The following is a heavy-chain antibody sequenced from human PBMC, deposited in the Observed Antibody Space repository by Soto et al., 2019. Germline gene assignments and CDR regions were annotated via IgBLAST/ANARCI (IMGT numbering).Heavy chain of an antibody. CDR2: IYYTGST. CDR3: ARDDGYYRLYDY. D-gene: IGHD3-3*01. Sequence: QVRLQESGPGLVKPSQTLSLTCTVSGGSISSGDYFWSWAHQPPGKGLEWIGYIYYTGSTSYNPSLKSRITMSVDTSKNQFSLKVSSVTAADTAVYFCARDDGYYRLYDYWGQGTLVTVSS. J-gene: IGHJ4*02. CDR1: GGSISSGDYF. V-gene: IGHV4-30-4*01.